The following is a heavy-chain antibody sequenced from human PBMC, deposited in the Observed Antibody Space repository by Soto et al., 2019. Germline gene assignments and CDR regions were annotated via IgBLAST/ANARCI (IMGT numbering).Heavy chain of an antibody. Sequence: SETLSLTCAVSGGSISSYYWSWIRQPPGKGLEWIGYIYGTGTTNYSPSLTNRVTISVDMSKNQFSLGLSSVTAADTAVYYCAGFSSGTYLFDLWGQGTPVTVSS. CDR1: GGSISSYY. CDR2: IYGTGTT. J-gene: IGHJ5*02. D-gene: IGHD1-26*01. CDR3: AGFSSGTYLFDL. V-gene: IGHV4-59*01.